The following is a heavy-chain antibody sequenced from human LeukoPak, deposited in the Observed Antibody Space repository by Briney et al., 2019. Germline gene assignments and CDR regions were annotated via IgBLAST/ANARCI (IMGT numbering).Heavy chain of an antibody. CDR3: ARAYYYGSGERIDAFDI. D-gene: IGHD3-10*01. CDR1: GGTFSSYA. Sequence: SVKVSCKASGGTFSSYAISWVRQAPGQGLEWMGGIIPIFGTANYAQKLQGRVTITTDESTSTAYMELSSLRSEDTAVYYCARAYYYGSGERIDAFDIWGQGTMVTVSS. CDR2: IIPIFGTA. V-gene: IGHV1-69*05. J-gene: IGHJ3*02.